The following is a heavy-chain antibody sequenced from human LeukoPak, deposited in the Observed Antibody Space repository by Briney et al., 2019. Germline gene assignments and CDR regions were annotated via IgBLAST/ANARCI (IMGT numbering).Heavy chain of an antibody. CDR3: ARHHHDILTGTLYYFDY. CDR2: INPHKGDT. J-gene: IGHJ4*02. V-gene: IGHV1-18*04. Sequence: ASVKVSRQASGYTFASYGVNWVRQAPGQGLEWMGWINPHKGDTTYVQKFQGRVTMTTDTSTSTAYMELRSLRSDDTAVYYCARHHHDILTGTLYYFDYWGQGTLVTVSS. CDR1: GYTFASYG. D-gene: IGHD3-9*01.